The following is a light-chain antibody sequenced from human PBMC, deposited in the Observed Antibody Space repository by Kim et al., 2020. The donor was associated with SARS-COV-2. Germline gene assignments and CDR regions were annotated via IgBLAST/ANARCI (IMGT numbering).Light chain of an antibody. Sequence: SYELTQPLSVSVSPGQTASITCSGDRLGDKYASWYQQKPGPAPVLVIYNDSRRPSGIPERFSGSNSGNTATLTNGGTQANDEADYYCQAWANNNGVFGGGTKLTVL. CDR1: RLGDKY. J-gene: IGLJ3*02. V-gene: IGLV3-1*01. CDR3: QAWANNNGV. CDR2: NDS.